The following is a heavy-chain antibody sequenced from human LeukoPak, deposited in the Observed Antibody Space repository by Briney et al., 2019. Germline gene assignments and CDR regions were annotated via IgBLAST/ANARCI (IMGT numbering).Heavy chain of an antibody. CDR1: GFTFSSYA. CDR3: ARAREHGGGSYFDY. CDR2: ISYDGSNK. V-gene: IGHV3-30-3*01. Sequence: GGSLRLSCAASGFTFSSYAMHWVRQAPGKGLEWVAVISYDGSNKYYADSVKGRFTISRDNSKNTLYLQMNSLRAEDTAVYYCARAREHGGGSYFDYWGQGTLVTVSS. D-gene: IGHD2-15*01. J-gene: IGHJ4*02.